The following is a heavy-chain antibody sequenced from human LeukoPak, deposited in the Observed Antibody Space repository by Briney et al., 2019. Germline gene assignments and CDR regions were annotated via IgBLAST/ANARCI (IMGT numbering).Heavy chain of an antibody. CDR3: ARDQEWELLRSSDY. D-gene: IGHD1-26*01. Sequence: SETLSLTCAVYAGSFSGYYWSWLRQPPGKGLEWIGEINHSGSTNSNPSLKSRVTISVDTSKNHFSLKLSAVAAADTAVYHCARDQEWELLRSSDYWGQGTLVTVSS. V-gene: IGHV4-34*01. CDR1: AGSFSGYY. CDR2: INHSGST. J-gene: IGHJ4*02.